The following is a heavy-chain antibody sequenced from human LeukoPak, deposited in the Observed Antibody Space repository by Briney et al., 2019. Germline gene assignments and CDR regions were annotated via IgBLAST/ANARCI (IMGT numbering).Heavy chain of an antibody. CDR3: ARVPRIVGYTSRELGHWYFDL. V-gene: IGHV3-30*04. CDR2: IPYDGSNK. Sequence: PGGSLRLSCAASGFTFSTYAMHWVRQAPGMGLEWVAVIPYDGSNKYYADSVKGRFTISRENSKNRLYLQMNSLRAEDTAVYYCARVPRIVGYTSRELGHWYFDLWGRGTLVTVSS. CDR1: GFTFSTYA. J-gene: IGHJ2*01. D-gene: IGHD6-13*01.